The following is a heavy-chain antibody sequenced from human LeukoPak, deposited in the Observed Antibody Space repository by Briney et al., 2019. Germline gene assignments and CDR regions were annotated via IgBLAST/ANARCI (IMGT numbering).Heavy chain of an antibody. CDR3: AKGGTSSGIRPVQFDP. CDR2: ISGSGGST. V-gene: IGHV3-23*01. CDR1: GFTFSSYA. Sequence: GGSLRLSCAAPGFTFSSYAMSWVRQAPGKGLEWVSAISGSGGSTYYADSVKGRFTISRDNSKNTLYLQMNSLRAEDTAVYYCAKGGTSSGIRPVQFDPWGQGTLVTVSS. J-gene: IGHJ5*02. D-gene: IGHD2-2*01.